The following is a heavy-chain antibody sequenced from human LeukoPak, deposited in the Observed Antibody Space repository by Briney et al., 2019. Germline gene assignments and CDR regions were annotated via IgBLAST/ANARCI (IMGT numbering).Heavy chain of an antibody. J-gene: IGHJ3*02. CDR1: EYTLTGYY. V-gene: IGHV1-2*02. CDR3: AREPYSSSWYGGRAFDI. CDR2: INPNSGGT. Sequence: ASVKVSCKASEYTLTGYYMHWVRQAPGQGLEWMGWINPNSGGTNYAQKFQGRVTMTRDTSISTAYMELSRLRSDDTAVYYCAREPYSSSWYGGRAFDIWGQGTMVTVSS. D-gene: IGHD6-13*01.